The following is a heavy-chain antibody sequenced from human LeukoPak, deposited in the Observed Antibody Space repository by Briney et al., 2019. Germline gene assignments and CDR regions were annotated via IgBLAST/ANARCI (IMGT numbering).Heavy chain of an antibody. CDR3: ARADLTGPSGSYVCFDY. Sequence: GASVKVSCKASGYTFTSYAMNWVRQAPGQGLEWMGWINPNSGGTNYAQKFQGRVTMTRDTSISTAYMELRSLRSDDTAVYYCARADLTGPSGSYVCFDYWGQGTLVTVSS. D-gene: IGHD1-26*01. V-gene: IGHV1-2*02. CDR1: GYTFTSYA. CDR2: INPNSGGT. J-gene: IGHJ4*02.